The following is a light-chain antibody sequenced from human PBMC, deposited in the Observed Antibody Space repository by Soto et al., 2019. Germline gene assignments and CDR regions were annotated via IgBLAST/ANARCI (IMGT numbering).Light chain of an antibody. Sequence: ALTQSPGTLSLSPGERYTRSGVASQSVTTQLAWYQQKPGQAHLLIIHGASSRATGVPDRITGSGSGTDFTLTISSLEPEDFAVYYCQQRGDWPPITVGQVTRLEIK. CDR1: QSVTTQ. V-gene: IGKV3-11*01. CDR3: QQRGDWPPIT. CDR2: GAS. J-gene: IGKJ5*01.